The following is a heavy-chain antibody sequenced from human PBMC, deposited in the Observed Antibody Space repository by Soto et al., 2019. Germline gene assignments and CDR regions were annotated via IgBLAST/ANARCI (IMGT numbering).Heavy chain of an antibody. Sequence: QVLLLQSGGEVKRPGSSVKVSCKASGDAFKSYAISWVRQAPGQGLEYMGGIIPSYDRGKYAQKFQGRLTVTADIYTSTVYMELSGLKSEDTAVYFCARDPTNDYGDDTFDYWGQGPKVIVSS. V-gene: IGHV1-69*06. CDR2: IIPSYDRG. D-gene: IGHD4-17*01. CDR3: ARDPTNDYGDDTFDY. J-gene: IGHJ4*02. CDR1: GDAFKSYA.